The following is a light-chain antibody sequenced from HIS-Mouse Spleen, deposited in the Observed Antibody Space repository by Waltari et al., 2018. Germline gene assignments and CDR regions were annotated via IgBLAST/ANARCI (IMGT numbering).Light chain of an antibody. CDR1: ISDVGGYNY. V-gene: IGLV2-8*01. J-gene: IGLJ1*01. Sequence: QSALTQPPSASGSPGQSVTISCPGTISDVGGYNYVPWYQQHPGKAPKLRIYEDSKRPSEGPDRYDGSKSGNTASLTVSGLQAEDEADYYCSSYAGSNNNVFGTGTKVTVL. CDR3: SSYAGSNNNV. CDR2: EDS.